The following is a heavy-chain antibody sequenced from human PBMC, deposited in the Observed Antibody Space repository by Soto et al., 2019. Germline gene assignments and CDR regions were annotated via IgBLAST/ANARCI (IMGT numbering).Heavy chain of an antibody. D-gene: IGHD1-20*01. CDR3: VRGITSYNISYSFEF. Sequence: QVQLVESGGGLVNPGGSLRLSCVASGFSFTDYYMTWVRQAPGKGLEWLSYISGHSSTIYYADSVKGRFTISRDNAQNSRYLQMDSLRADDTGVYYCVRGITSYNISYSFEFWGHGTPVSVSS. CDR1: GFSFTDYY. J-gene: IGHJ4*01. CDR2: ISGHSSTI. V-gene: IGHV3-11*01.